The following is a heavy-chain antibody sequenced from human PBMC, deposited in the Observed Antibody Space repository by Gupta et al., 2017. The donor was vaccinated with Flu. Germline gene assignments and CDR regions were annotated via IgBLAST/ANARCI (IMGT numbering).Heavy chain of an antibody. CDR2: VSPSGVTI. Sequence: QVQLVQSGTEVKTPGASVRVSCAASGYTLTNYYIHWVRQAPGQGLEWMGMVSPSGVTISNAQRFQDRMVMTRDMATNTAYMELRSLRSEDTAVYYCARLKAGYGYEDYWGQGTLVIVSS. CDR1: GYTLTNYY. J-gene: IGHJ4*02. V-gene: IGHV1-46*01. CDR3: ARLKAGYGYEDY. D-gene: IGHD5-18*01.